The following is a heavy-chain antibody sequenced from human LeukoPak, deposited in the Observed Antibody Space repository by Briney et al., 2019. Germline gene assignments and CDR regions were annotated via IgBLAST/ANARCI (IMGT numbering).Heavy chain of an antibody. J-gene: IGHJ4*02. Sequence: GGSLRLSCAASVFTFSSSGMQLVRQAPGKGLQWVAVISYDGSNKYYTNSVKGRFTISRDNSKNTVYLQMNSLRAEDTAVYYCAKGQPGGTQLPSWAPYYFYYWGQGTLVTVSS. V-gene: IGHV3-30*18. CDR3: AKGQPGGTQLPSWAPYYFYY. CDR2: ISYDGSNK. D-gene: IGHD5-18*01. CDR1: VFTFSSSG.